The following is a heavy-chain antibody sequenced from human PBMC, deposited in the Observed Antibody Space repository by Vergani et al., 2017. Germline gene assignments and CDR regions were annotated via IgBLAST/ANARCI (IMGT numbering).Heavy chain of an antibody. CDR2: FYWNDDQ. V-gene: IGHV2-5*04. CDR1: GFSLNTRGVS. CDR3: VYRKTGCGTTGCFYPFYYYYYMDV. D-gene: IGHD1-7*01. Sequence: QITLKESGPTLVKPTQTLTLTCTFSGFSLNTRGVSVAWIRQPPGKALDWLALFYWNDDQHYSPSLNNRVTITKDTSKNQVVLTMTNMDYVDTGTYYCVYRKTGCGTTGCFYPFYYYYYMDVWGKGTTVTVSS. J-gene: IGHJ6*03.